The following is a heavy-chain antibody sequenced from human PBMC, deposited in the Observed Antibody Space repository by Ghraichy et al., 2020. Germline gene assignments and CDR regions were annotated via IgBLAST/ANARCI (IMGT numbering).Heavy chain of an antibody. J-gene: IGHJ6*02. CDR1: GFTFSSYW. CDR3: ARGLTGTFYYYYGMDV. D-gene: IGHD1-20*01. Sequence: GGSLRLSCAASGFTFSSYWMHWVRQAPGKGLVWVSRINSDGSSTSYADSVKGRFTISRDNAKNTLYLQMNSLRAEDTAVYYCARGLTGTFYYYYGMDVWGQGNTVTVSS. V-gene: IGHV3-74*01. CDR2: INSDGSST.